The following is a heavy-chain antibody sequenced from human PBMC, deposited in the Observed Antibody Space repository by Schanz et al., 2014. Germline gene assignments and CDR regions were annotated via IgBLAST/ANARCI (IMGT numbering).Heavy chain of an antibody. D-gene: IGHD5-18*01. CDR3: ARGPSQGYSYGHNIGAYYYGMDV. V-gene: IGHV1-8*01. CDR1: GYTFTSYD. Sequence: VQLVQSGAEVKRPGASVRVSCKASGYTFTSYDFNWVRQAPGQGLEWMGWMNPDSGNTGYAQKFQGRVTITADKSTSTASMELSSLRSEDTAVYYCARGPSQGYSYGHNIGAYYYGMDVWGQGTTVTASS. CDR2: MNPDSGNT. J-gene: IGHJ6*02.